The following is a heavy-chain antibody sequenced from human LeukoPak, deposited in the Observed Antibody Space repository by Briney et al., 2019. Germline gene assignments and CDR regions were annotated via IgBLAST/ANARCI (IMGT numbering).Heavy chain of an antibody. CDR1: RGSISSSSYY. CDR2: IYYSGST. Sequence: PSETLSLTCTVSRGSISSSSYYSGWIRPPPGKGLEWIGSIYYSGSTYYNPSLKSRVTISVDTSKNQFSLKLSSVTAADTAVYYCARLVAVASYYFDYWGQGTLVTVSS. D-gene: IGHD6-19*01. J-gene: IGHJ4*02. CDR3: ARLVAVASYYFDY. V-gene: IGHV4-39*01.